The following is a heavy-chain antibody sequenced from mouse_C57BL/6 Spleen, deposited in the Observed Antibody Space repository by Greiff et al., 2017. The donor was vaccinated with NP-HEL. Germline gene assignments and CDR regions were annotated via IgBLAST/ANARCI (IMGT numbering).Heavy chain of an antibody. Sequence: QVQLQQSGPGLVQPSQSLSITCTVSGFSLTSYGVHWVRQSPGKGLEWLGVIWRGGSTDYNAAFMSRLSITKDNSKSQVFFKMNSLQADDTAIYYCAKTWVYYGSSYYAMDYWGQGTSVTVSS. J-gene: IGHJ4*01. V-gene: IGHV2-5*01. CDR2: IWRGGST. CDR3: AKTWVYYGSSYYAMDY. CDR1: GFSLTSYG. D-gene: IGHD1-1*01.